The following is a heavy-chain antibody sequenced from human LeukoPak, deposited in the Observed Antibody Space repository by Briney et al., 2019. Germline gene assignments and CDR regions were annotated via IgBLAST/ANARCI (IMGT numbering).Heavy chain of an antibody. CDR1: GFTFSSYA. D-gene: IGHD3-22*01. Sequence: PGGSLRLSCAASGFTFSSYAMHWVRQAPGKGLEWVAVISYDGSNKYYADSVKGRFTISRDNSKNTLYLQMNSLRAEDTAVYYCATGNYYDSSGYPLAEYFQHWGQGTLVTVSS. V-gene: IGHV3-30*04. CDR3: ATGNYYDSSGYPLAEYFQH. J-gene: IGHJ1*01. CDR2: ISYDGSNK.